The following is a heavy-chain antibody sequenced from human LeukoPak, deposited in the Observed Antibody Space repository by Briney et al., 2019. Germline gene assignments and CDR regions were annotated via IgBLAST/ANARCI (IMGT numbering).Heavy chain of an antibody. CDR1: GGSISSYY. CDR2: IYYSGST. V-gene: IGHV4-59*08. J-gene: IGHJ4*02. CDR3: ARHQVAVAGLPFDY. Sequence: SETLSLTCTVSGGSISSYYWSWIRQPPGKGLEWIGYIYYSGSTSYNPSLKSRVTISVDTSKNQFSLKLSSVTAADTAVYYCARHQVAVAGLPFDYWGQGTLVTVSS. D-gene: IGHD6-19*01.